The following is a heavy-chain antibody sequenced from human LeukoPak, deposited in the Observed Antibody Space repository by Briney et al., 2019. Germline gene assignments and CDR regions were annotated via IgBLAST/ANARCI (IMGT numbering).Heavy chain of an antibody. V-gene: IGHV4-31*03. CDR3: ARTDSSGYPTS. CDR2: IYYSGST. D-gene: IGHD3-22*01. Sequence: KTSQTLSLTCTVSGGSISSGGYYWSWIRQHPGKGLEWIGYIYYSGSTYYNPSLKSRVTMSVDTSKNQFSLKLSSVTAADTAVYYCARTDSSGYPTSWGQGTLVTVSS. CDR1: GGSISSGGYY. J-gene: IGHJ4*02.